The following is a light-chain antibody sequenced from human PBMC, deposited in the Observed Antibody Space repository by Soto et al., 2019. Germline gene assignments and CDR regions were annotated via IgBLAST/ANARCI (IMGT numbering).Light chain of an antibody. CDR3: QQFSSYPLT. Sequence: EIVLTQSPGTPSLSPGERVTLSCRASQSVTSSYIAWYQQKSGQAPRLLLYGASSRATGIPDRFSGGGSGTDFTLTISRLEPEDFAVYYCQQFSSYPLTFGGGTKVDIK. CDR2: GAS. V-gene: IGKV3-20*01. CDR1: QSVTSSY. J-gene: IGKJ4*01.